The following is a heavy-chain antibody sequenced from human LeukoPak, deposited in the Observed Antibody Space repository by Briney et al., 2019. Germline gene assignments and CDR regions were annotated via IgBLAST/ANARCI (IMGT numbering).Heavy chain of an antibody. Sequence: GRSLRLSCAASGFTFSTYAMHWVRQAPGKGLEWVAVISYDGSNKYYADSVKGRFTISRDNSKNTLYLQMNSLRAEDTAVYYCAKNPRQYYYDSSGYFIDYWGQGTLVTVSS. J-gene: IGHJ4*02. CDR1: GFTFSTYA. CDR3: AKNPRQYYYDSSGYFIDY. V-gene: IGHV3-30*04. CDR2: ISYDGSNK. D-gene: IGHD3-22*01.